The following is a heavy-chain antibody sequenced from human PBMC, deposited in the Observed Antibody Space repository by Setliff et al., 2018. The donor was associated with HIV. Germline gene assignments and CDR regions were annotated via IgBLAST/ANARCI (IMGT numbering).Heavy chain of an antibody. CDR2: IYYRGST. CDR3: ARGGLGVVGAIDY. V-gene: IGHV4-39*01. Sequence: SETLSLTCTVSGGSISSSSYYWGWIRQPPGKGLEWIGSIYYRGSTYYNPSLKSRVTISVDTSKNQFSLKVRYVTAADTAVYYCARGGLGVVGAIDYWSQGTLVTVSS. J-gene: IGHJ4*02. CDR1: GGSISSSSYY. D-gene: IGHD2-15*01.